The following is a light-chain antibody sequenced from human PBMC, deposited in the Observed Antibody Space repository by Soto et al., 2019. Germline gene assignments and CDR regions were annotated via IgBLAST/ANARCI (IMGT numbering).Light chain of an antibody. Sequence: IVLTQSPGTLSLSPGERATLYCRASQSVGSNYLAWYQQKPGQAPRVLIYGASSRATGIPDRFSGSGSGADFTLTISRLEPEDFAVYYCQQYTTSPFTFGPGTKLDIK. J-gene: IGKJ3*01. CDR3: QQYTTSPFT. CDR1: QSVGSNY. V-gene: IGKV3-20*01. CDR2: GAS.